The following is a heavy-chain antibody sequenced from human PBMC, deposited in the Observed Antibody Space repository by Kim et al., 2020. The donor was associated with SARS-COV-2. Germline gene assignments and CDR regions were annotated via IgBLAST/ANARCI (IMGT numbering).Heavy chain of an antibody. J-gene: IGHJ4*02. Sequence: GGSLRLSCAASGFTFSSYAMSWVRQAPGKGLEWVSAISGSGGSTYYADSVKGRFTISRDNSKNTLYLQMNSLRAEDTAVYYCAKVSLRWLPPPTAADFDYWGQGTLVTVSS. CDR1: GFTFSSYA. D-gene: IGHD5-12*01. CDR3: AKVSLRWLPPPTAADFDY. CDR2: ISGSGGST. V-gene: IGHV3-23*01.